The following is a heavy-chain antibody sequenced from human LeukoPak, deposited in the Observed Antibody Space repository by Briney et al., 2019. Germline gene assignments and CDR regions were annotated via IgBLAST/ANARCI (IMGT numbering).Heavy chain of an antibody. Sequence: PGGSLRLSCAASGFTFSIYAMSWVRQAPGKGLEWVSAISGSCGSTYYADSVKGRFTISRDNSKNTLYLQMNSLRAEDTAVYYCAKGLAVAGLPFDYWGQGTLVTVSS. J-gene: IGHJ4*02. CDR1: GFTFSIYA. V-gene: IGHV3-23*01. D-gene: IGHD6-19*01. CDR2: ISGSCGST. CDR3: AKGLAVAGLPFDY.